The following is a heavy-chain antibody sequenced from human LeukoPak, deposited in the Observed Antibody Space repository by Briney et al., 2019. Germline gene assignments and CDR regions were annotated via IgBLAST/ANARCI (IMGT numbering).Heavy chain of an antibody. CDR1: GDSVSSNSVT. CDR2: TYYRSTWYN. Sequence: SQTLSLTCAISGDSVSSNSVTWNWIRQSPSRGLEWLGRTYYRSTWYNDYAVSVRGRITVNPGTSKNQFSLHLNSVTPEDTAVYYCARRLTQYDCFDPRGQGILVTVSS. CDR3: ARRLTQYDCFDP. D-gene: IGHD2-2*01. J-gene: IGHJ5*02. V-gene: IGHV6-1*01.